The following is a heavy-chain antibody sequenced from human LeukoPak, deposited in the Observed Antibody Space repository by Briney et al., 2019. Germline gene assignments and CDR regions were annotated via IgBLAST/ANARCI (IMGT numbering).Heavy chain of an antibody. CDR1: GYSISSGYY. V-gene: IGHV4-38-2*02. D-gene: IGHD5-18*01. Sequence: SETLSLTCTVSGYSISSGYYWGWIRQPPGRGLEWIGSIYHSGSTYYNPSLKSRVTISVDTSKNQFSLKLSSVTAADTAVYYCARDPDNTAMAPFDYWGQGTLVTVSS. CDR3: ARDPDNTAMAPFDY. CDR2: IYHSGST. J-gene: IGHJ4*02.